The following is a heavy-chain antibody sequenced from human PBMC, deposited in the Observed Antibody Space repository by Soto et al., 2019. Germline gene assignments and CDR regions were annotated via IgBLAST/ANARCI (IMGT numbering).Heavy chain of an antibody. CDR1: GGSLSSNDW. J-gene: IGHJ4*02. CDR3: AARGWGGFGR. Sequence: QVQLQESGPGLVKPSGTLSLTCAVSGGSLSSNDWWSWVRQPPGKGLEWIGESFHIGSTNYNPSLKSRGTISVDKSKNQFSLQLRSVTAADMAVYYCAARGWGGFGRWGQGTLVTVSS. D-gene: IGHD3-3*01. V-gene: IGHV4-4*02. CDR2: SFHIGST.